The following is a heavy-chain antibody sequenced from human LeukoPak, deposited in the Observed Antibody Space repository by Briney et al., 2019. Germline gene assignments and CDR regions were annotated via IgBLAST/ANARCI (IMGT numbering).Heavy chain of an antibody. V-gene: IGHV3-30*02. J-gene: IGHJ4*02. CDR2: IQYDGTNK. CDR1: GFTFRNYG. D-gene: IGHD5-12*01. Sequence: GSLRLSCAASGFTFRNYGIHWVRQAPGKGLEWVAFIQYDGTNKYYADSVKGRFTISRDNSRNTLYLQMNSLRAEDTAVYYCARDRTAYSYGTLFDYWGQGTLVTVSS. CDR3: ARDRTAYSYGTLFDY.